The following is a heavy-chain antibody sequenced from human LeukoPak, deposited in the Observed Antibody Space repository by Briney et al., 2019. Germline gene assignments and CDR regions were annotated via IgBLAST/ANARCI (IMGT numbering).Heavy chain of an antibody. J-gene: IGHJ4*02. V-gene: IGHV3-53*01. D-gene: IGHD2-15*01. Sequence: PGGSLRLSCAASGFTVSSNFMSWVRQAPGVGLEWVSVIYSGGNTYYADSVRDRFTISRDNSKNTLYLQMNSLNAEDTALYYCAKGRCSGGNCYGRGLDYWGQGTLVTVSS. CDR3: AKGRCSGGNCYGRGLDY. CDR1: GFTVSSNF. CDR2: IYSGGNT.